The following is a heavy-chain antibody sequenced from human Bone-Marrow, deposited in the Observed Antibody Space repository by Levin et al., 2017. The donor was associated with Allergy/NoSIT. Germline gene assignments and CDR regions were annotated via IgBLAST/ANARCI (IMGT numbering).Heavy chain of an antibody. CDR2: IHSSGST. Sequence: SETLSLTCSVSGGSVSSDDHNWTWIRQTPGKGLEWIGCIHSSGSTFYTPSLTIRFIISAARSRNQFSLKVRSVPASNPPVYYCARESLEIVLVPAAIWERRSEASYNNDGLDVWGQGTTVTVSS. CDR1: GGSVSSDDHN. D-gene: IGHD2-2*02. J-gene: IGHJ6*02. CDR3: ARESLEIVLVPAAIWERRSEASYNNDGLDV. V-gene: IGHV4-30-4*01.